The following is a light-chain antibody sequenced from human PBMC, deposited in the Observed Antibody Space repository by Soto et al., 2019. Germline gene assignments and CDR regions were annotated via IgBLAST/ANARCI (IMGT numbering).Light chain of an antibody. J-gene: IGKJ1*01. CDR2: NAS. Sequence: AIQLTQSPFSLSAFVGDRVTITCRASQDIRSYLAWYQQKPGKAPTLLIYNASSLQSGVPSRFSSSGSGTEFTLTISSLQPDDFATYYCQQYQIDWTFGQGTKVDIK. CDR1: QDIRSY. V-gene: IGKV1-13*02. CDR3: QQYQIDWT.